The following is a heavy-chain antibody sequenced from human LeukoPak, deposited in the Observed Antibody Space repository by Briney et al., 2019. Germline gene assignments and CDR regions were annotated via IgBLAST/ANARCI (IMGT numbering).Heavy chain of an antibody. D-gene: IGHD6-13*01. CDR2: INHSGST. CDR1: GGSFSGYY. V-gene: IGHV4-34*01. J-gene: IGHJ2*01. CDR3: ARHSKAAAGWYFDL. Sequence: SETLSLTCAVYGGSFSGYYWSWIRQPPGKGLERIGEINHSGSTNYNPSLKSRVTISVDTSKNQSSLKLSSVTAADTAVYYCARHSKAAAGWYFDLWGRGTLVTVSS.